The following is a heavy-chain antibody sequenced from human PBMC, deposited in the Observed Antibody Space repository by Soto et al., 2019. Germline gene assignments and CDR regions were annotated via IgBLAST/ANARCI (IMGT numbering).Heavy chain of an antibody. CDR2: INNDGTNT. V-gene: IGHV3-74*01. CDR1: GVTLMNSR. J-gene: IGHJ6*02. Sequence: PWESXGLSCRPSGVTLMNSRRDGFRHAPGKGLVWVSRINNDGTNTAYADSVKGRLTISTDNAKNTLYMQMNSLRVADTAVYYCARHEGGTDVWGQATTVTVSS. CDR3: ARHEGGTDV.